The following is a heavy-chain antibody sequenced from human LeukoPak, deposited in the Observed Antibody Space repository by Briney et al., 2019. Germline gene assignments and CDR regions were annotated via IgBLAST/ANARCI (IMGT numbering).Heavy chain of an antibody. V-gene: IGHV3-48*03. CDR2: ISSSSRII. D-gene: IGHD1-26*01. Sequence: PGGSLRLSCAASGFTFSSYEMNWVRQAPGKGLEWVSYISSSSRIIYYADSVKGRFTISRDNAKESLYLQMNSLRAEDTAVYYCARNPIVGATTWFDPWGQGTLVTVSS. CDR1: GFTFSSYE. CDR3: ARNPIVGATTWFDP. J-gene: IGHJ5*02.